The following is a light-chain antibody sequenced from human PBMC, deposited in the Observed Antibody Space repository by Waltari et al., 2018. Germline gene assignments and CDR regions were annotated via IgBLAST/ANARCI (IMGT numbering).Light chain of an antibody. CDR2: DVS. V-gene: IGLV2-14*01. Sequence: QSALTQPASVSGSPGQSVTIFFAGTSTDVGGYNCVSWYQEHPGQAPRVIIYDVSDRPSGVSDRFSGSKSGNTASLTISGLQAEDEADYYCSSQSSNDVVLFGGGTKLTVL. CDR1: STDVGGYNC. J-gene: IGLJ2*01. CDR3: SSQSSNDVVL.